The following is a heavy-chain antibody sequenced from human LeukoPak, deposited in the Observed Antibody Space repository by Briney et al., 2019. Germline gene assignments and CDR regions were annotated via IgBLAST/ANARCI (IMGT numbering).Heavy chain of an antibody. Sequence: SETLSLTCTVSGVSISSYYWSWIRQPPGKGLEWIGYIYYSESTNYNPALKSRLTISKDASKNQFSLKLSSVTAADTAVYYCARLRWHPERAFDVWGQGTTVTVSS. CDR3: ARLRWHPERAFDV. J-gene: IGHJ3*01. D-gene: IGHD2-21*01. V-gene: IGHV4-59*08. CDR2: IYYSEST. CDR1: GVSISSYY.